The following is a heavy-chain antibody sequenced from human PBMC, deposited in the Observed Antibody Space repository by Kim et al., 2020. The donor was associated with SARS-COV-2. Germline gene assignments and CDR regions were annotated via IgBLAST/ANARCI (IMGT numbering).Heavy chain of an antibody. CDR3: ARGKSMGRGVIGGWFDP. J-gene: IGHJ5*02. V-gene: IGHV4-34*01. D-gene: IGHD3-10*01. Sequence: LKSRVTISVDTSKHQFTLKLSAVTAADTAVYYCARGKSMGRGVIGGWFDPWGQGTLVTVAS.